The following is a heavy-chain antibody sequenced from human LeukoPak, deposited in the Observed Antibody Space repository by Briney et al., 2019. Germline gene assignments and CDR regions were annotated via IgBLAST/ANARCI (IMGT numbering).Heavy chain of an antibody. CDR3: ARGRTVTNDFDV. V-gene: IGHV1-46*01. CDR1: GYTFAVYY. Sequence: GASVKVSCKASGYTFAVYYIHWVRQAPGQGLEWMGISNPSGDTTSYAQKFQGRVTMTRDTSTSTVNMELSSLRSEDTALYYCARGRTVTNDFDVWGRGTLVTVSS. CDR2: SNPSGDTT. J-gene: IGHJ2*01. D-gene: IGHD4-11*01.